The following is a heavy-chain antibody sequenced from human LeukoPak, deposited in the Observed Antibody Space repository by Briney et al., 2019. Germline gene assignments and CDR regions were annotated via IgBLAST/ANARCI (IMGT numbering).Heavy chain of an antibody. D-gene: IGHD3-16*01. V-gene: IGHV3-74*01. CDR3: AKFLGSGLYYFDY. Sequence: GGSLRLSCAASGFTFSSYWMHWVRQAPGKGQVWVSRINSDGSRTSYADSVKGRFTISRDNAKKTLYLQMNSLRAEDTAVYYCAKFLGSGLYYFDYWGQGTLVTVSS. CDR2: INSDGSRT. J-gene: IGHJ4*02. CDR1: GFTFSSYW.